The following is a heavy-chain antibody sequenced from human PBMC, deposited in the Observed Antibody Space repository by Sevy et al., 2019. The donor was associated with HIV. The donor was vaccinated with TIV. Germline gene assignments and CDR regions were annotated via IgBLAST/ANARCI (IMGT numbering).Heavy chain of an antibody. CDR3: GKRKGYDPLDGAFDI. V-gene: IGHV3-23*01. CDR1: GFTFSSYA. J-gene: IGHJ3*02. CDR2: ISGSGGST. Sequence: GGSLRLSCAASGFTFSSYAMSWVRQAPGKGLEWVSAISGSGGSTYYADSVKGRFTISRDNSKNTLYLQMNSLRAEDKAVYYCGKRKGYDPLDGAFDIWGQGTMVTVSS. D-gene: IGHD3-3*01.